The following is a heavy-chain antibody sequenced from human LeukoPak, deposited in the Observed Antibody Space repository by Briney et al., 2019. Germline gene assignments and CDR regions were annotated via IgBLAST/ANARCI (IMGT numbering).Heavy chain of an antibody. CDR2: IYHSGST. D-gene: IGHD3-10*01. J-gene: IGHJ3*02. V-gene: IGHV4-4*02. CDR3: ARSYGSGTYDALDI. CDR1: GGSISSSNW. Sequence: SGTLSLTCAVSGGSISSSNWWSWVRQPPGKGLEWIGEIYHSGSTNYNPSLKSRVTISVDKSKNQFSLKLSSVSAADTAVYYCARSYGSGTYDALDIWGQGTMVTVSS.